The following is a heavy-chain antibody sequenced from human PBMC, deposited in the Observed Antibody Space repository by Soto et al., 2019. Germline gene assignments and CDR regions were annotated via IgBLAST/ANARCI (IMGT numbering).Heavy chain of an antibody. Sequence: QVQLVESGGGVVQPGRSLRLSCAASGFTFSSYGMHWVRRAPGKGLEWVAVISYDGSNKYYADSVKGRFTISRDNSKNTLYLQMNSLRAEDTAVYYCAKDPCGGSCYGYWGQGTLVTVSS. V-gene: IGHV3-30*18. J-gene: IGHJ4*02. D-gene: IGHD2-15*01. CDR3: AKDPCGGSCYGY. CDR1: GFTFSSYG. CDR2: ISYDGSNK.